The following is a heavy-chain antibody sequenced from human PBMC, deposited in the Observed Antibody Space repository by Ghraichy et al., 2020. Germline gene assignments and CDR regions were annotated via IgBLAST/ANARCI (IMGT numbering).Heavy chain of an antibody. D-gene: IGHD4-23*01. CDR1: GGSFSGYY. CDR2: INYSGST. CDR3: AISPPHDYGGNSLDY. J-gene: IGHJ4*02. V-gene: IGHV4-34*01. Sequence: SETLSLTCAVYGGSFSGYYWSWIRQPPGRGLEYIGEINYSGSTNYNPSLKSRVTISLDTSKNQFSLRLSSVTAADTAVYYCAISPPHDYGGNSLDYWGQGTLVTVSS.